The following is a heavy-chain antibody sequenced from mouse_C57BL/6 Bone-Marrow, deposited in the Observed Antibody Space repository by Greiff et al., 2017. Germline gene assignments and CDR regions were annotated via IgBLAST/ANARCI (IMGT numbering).Heavy chain of an antibody. V-gene: IGHV5-12*01. Sequence: DVHLVESGGGLVQPGGSLKLSCAASGFTFSDYYMYWVRQTPEKRLEWVAYISNGGGSTYYPDTVKGRFTISRDNAKNTLYLQMSRLKSEDTAMYYCASPLLSCAMDYWGQGTSVTVSS. CDR3: ASPLLSCAMDY. CDR1: GFTFSDYY. J-gene: IGHJ4*01. D-gene: IGHD2-1*01. CDR2: ISNGGGST.